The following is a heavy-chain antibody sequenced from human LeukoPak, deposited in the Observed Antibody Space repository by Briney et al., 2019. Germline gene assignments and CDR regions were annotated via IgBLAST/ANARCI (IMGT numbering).Heavy chain of an antibody. CDR2: IKQDGSDK. CDR1: GFTFSSSA. V-gene: IGHV3-7*03. CDR3: ARDLDY. J-gene: IGHJ4*02. Sequence: PGGSLRLSCAASGFTFSSSAMSWVRQAPGKGLEWVANIKQDGSDKYYVDSVKGRFTISRDNAKNSLYLQMSSLRAEDTAVYYCARDLDYWGQGTLVTVSS.